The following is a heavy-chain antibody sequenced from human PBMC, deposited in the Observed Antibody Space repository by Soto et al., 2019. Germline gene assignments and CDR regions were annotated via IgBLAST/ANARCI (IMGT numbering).Heavy chain of an antibody. CDR1: GGSISSGGYY. D-gene: IGHD6-13*01. V-gene: IGHV4-31*03. Sequence: QVQLQESGPGLVKPSQTLSLTCTVSGGSISSGGYYWSWIRQHPGKGLEWIGYIYYSGSNYYNPSLKSRVTIAVDTSKNQFSLKLSLVAAADTAVYYCASTPPEYSSSWTSFDYWGQGTLVTVSS. CDR2: IYYSGSN. J-gene: IGHJ4*02. CDR3: ASTPPEYSSSWTSFDY.